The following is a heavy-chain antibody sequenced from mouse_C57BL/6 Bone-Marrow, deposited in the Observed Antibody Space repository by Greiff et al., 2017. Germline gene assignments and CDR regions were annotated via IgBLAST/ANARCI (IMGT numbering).Heavy chain of an antibody. D-gene: IGHD1-1*01. CDR1: GFSLTSYA. V-gene: IGHV2-9-1*01. CDR3: ARSPYYYGRSDYPFDY. J-gene: IGHJ2*01. CDR2: IWTGGGT. Sequence: VMLVESGPGLVAPSQSLSITCTVSGFSLTSYAISWVRQPPGKGLAWLGVIWTGGGTNYNSALKSRLSISKDNSKSQVFLKMNSLQTDDTARYYCARSPYYYGRSDYPFDYWGQGTTRTVSS.